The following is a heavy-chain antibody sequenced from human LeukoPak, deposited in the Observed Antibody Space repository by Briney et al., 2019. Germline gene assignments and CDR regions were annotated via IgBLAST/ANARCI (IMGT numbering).Heavy chain of an antibody. CDR3: ARPFWSGYSIYYYYYMDV. D-gene: IGHD3-3*01. Sequence: PGGSLRLSCAASGFTFSSYNMMWVRQAPGKGLEWVSSISTISSYIYYADSVKGRFTVSRDNAKNSLFLQMNNLRAEDTAVYYCARPFWSGYSIYYYYYMDVWGKGTTVTVSS. CDR2: ISTISSYI. V-gene: IGHV3-21*01. CDR1: GFTFSSYN. J-gene: IGHJ6*03.